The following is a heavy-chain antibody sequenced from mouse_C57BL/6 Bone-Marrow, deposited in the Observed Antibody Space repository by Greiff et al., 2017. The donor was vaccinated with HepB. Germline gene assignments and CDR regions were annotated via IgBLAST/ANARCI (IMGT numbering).Heavy chain of an antibody. V-gene: IGHV5-4*03. CDR2: ISDGGSYT. CDR3: ASAAYGSSYRWYFDV. Sequence: EVMLVESGGGLVKPGGSLKLSCAASGFTFSSYAMSWVRQTPEKRLEWVATISDGGSYTYYPDNVKGRFTISRDNAKNNLYLQMSHLKSEDTAMYYCASAAYGSSYRWYFDVWGTGTTVTVSS. D-gene: IGHD1-1*01. CDR1: GFTFSSYA. J-gene: IGHJ1*03.